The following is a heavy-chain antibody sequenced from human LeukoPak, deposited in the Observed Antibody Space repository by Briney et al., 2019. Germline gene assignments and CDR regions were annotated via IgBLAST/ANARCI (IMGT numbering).Heavy chain of an antibody. CDR3: ARGGSASPYYFDY. J-gene: IGHJ4*02. D-gene: IGHD3-16*01. Sequence: GGSLRLSCAASGFTVNSNYLSWVRQAPGKGLEWVSSISSSSDYIYYGDSVKGRFTISRDNAENSLYLQMNSLRAEDTAVYYCARGGSASPYYFDYWGQGTLVTVSS. CDR2: ISSSSDYI. V-gene: IGHV3-21*01. CDR1: GFTVNSNY.